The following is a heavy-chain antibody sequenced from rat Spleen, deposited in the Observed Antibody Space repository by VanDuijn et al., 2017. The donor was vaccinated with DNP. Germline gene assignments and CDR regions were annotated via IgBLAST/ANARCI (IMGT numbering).Heavy chain of an antibody. Sequence: EVQLVESGGRLVQPGNSLRLSCAASGFSFSDYAMAWVRQSPKKGLEWVATIIYDGSSSFYRDSVKGRFTISRDNAKSTLYLQMDSLRSEDTATYYCATLGDYWGQGVMVTVSS. CDR3: ATLGDY. J-gene: IGHJ2*01. CDR1: GFSFSDYA. CDR2: IIYDGSSS. V-gene: IGHV5S10*01. D-gene: IGHD5-1*01.